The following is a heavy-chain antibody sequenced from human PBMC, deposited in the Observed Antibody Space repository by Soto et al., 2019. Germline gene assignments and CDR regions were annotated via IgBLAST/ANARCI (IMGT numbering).Heavy chain of an antibody. D-gene: IGHD6-13*01. V-gene: IGHV1-69*13. CDR1: GGTFSRYA. CDR3: TRASIHGSSWYFWFDP. Sequence: SVKVSCKASGGTFSRYAINWVRQAPGQGLEWMGGIIPMFGTTNHAQKFKGRVTITADESTSTVYMELNTLRSEDAVVYYCTRASIHGSSWYFWFDPWGQGTLVTVSS. J-gene: IGHJ5*01. CDR2: IIPMFGTT.